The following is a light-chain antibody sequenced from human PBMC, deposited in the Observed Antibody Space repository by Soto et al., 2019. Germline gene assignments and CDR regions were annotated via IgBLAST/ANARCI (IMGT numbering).Light chain of an antibody. V-gene: IGKV3-20*01. Sequence: EIVLTQSPGTLSLSPGERATLSCRASQSVASRNLAWYQQKSGQAPRLLIYGASSRAIHTPDRFSGSGSRTDFTLTISGLEPEDVAVYYCQHFGNSLWTFGQGTKVEI. CDR2: GAS. CDR1: QSVASRN. J-gene: IGKJ1*01. CDR3: QHFGNSLWT.